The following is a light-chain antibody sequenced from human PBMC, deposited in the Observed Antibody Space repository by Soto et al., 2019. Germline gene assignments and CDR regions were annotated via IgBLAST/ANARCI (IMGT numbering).Light chain of an antibody. CDR3: QTWASGIRV. V-gene: IGLV4-69*01. J-gene: IGLJ3*02. CDR1: SGHSNYA. CDR2: LNSDDSH. Sequence: QPVLTQSPSASASLGASVKLTCTLSSGHSNYAIAWHQQQPEKGPRYLMNLNSDDSHTKGDGIPDRFSGSSSGAERYLTISSLQSEDEADYYCQTWASGIRVFGGGTKLTVL.